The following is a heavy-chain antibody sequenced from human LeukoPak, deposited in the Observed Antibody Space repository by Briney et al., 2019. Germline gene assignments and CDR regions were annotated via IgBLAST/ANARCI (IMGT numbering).Heavy chain of an antibody. J-gene: IGHJ6*02. Sequence: SQTLSLTCAISGDSVSSNSAAWNWIRQSPSRGLEWLGRTYYRSKWYNDYAVSVKSRITINPDTSKNQFSLQLNSVAPEDTAVYYCARDPGGPQWPHYGMDVWGQGTTVTVSS. V-gene: IGHV6-1*01. CDR3: ARDPGGPQWPHYGMDV. D-gene: IGHD6-19*01. CDR2: TYYRSKWYN. CDR1: GDSVSSNSAA.